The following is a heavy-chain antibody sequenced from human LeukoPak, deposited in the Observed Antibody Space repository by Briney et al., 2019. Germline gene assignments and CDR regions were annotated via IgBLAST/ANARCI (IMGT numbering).Heavy chain of an antibody. D-gene: IGHD6-19*01. CDR3: VKYSSGWYYDY. V-gene: IGHV3-64D*09. Sequence: GGSLRLSCSASGFTFSKYAMHWVRQAPGKGLEYVSAINDNGRSTYYADSVKGRFSISRDNSKSTLYLQMSSLRTEDTAVYYCVKYSSGWYYDYWGQGTLVTVSS. CDR1: GFTFSKYA. CDR2: INDNGRST. J-gene: IGHJ4*02.